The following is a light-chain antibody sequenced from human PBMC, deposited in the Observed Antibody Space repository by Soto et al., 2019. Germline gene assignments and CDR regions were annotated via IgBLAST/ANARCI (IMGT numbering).Light chain of an antibody. CDR1: QNLRDNY. J-gene: IGKJ2*01. CDR2: GAS. Sequence: EIVLTQSPGTLSLSPGERATLSCRASQNLRDNYLAWYQQIPGQASRLLIYGASIRATGSPDRVSGSGSGTDFTLTISRMEPEDFGVYYCQQYGLSRAFGQGTKVEI. CDR3: QQYGLSRA. V-gene: IGKV3-20*01.